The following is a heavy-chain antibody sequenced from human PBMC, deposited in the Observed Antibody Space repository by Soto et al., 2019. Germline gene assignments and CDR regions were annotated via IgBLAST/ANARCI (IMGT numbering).Heavy chain of an antibody. CDR1: GYTFTSYD. V-gene: IGHV1-8*01. J-gene: IGHJ6*02. Sequence: QVQLVQSGAEVKKPGASVKVSCKASGYTFTSYDINWVRQATGQGLARMGWMNPNSGNTGYAQKFQGRVTMTRNPSISTAYMELSSLRSVATAVYYCAREKTFYSMDVWGQGATVTVSS. CDR3: AREKTFYSMDV. CDR2: MNPNSGNT.